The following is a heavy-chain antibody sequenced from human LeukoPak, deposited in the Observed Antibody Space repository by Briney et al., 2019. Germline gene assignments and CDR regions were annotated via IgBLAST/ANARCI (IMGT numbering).Heavy chain of an antibody. Sequence: SETLSLTCTVSGGSISSYYWTWIRQPPGKGLEWIAYLYYSGSINYNPSLKSRVTISVDTSKNQFSLKLPSVTAADTAVYYCAMGSSAFGGYCSGGSCFLPSSWGQETLVTVSS. CDR1: GGSISSYY. CDR2: LYYSGSI. D-gene: IGHD2-15*01. V-gene: IGHV4-59*01. CDR3: AMGSSAFGGYCSGGSCFLPSS. J-gene: IGHJ4*02.